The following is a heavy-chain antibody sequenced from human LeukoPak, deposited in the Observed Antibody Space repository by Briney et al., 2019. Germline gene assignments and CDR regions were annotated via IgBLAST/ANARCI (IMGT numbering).Heavy chain of an antibody. V-gene: IGHV3-23*01. CDR1: GFTFSNYA. Sequence: PGGSLRLSCAASGFTFSNYAMSWVRQAPGKGLEWVSGISGSSGGTDYADPVKGRFTISRDNSRNTLYLQMNSLRAEDTAIYYYAKDGGPTVFYYFDYWGQGTLITVFS. D-gene: IGHD1-1*01. CDR3: AKDGGPTVFYYFDY. J-gene: IGHJ4*02. CDR2: ISGSSGGT.